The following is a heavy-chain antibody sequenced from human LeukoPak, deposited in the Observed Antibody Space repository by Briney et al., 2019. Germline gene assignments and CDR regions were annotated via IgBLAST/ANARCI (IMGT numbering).Heavy chain of an antibody. J-gene: IGHJ4*02. V-gene: IGHV4-59*12. CDR2: IYYSGST. D-gene: IGHD2-2*01. CDR1: GGSISSYY. Sequence: SETLSLTCTVSGGSISSYYWSWIRQPPGKGLEWIGYIYYSGSTNYNPSLKSRVTISVDTSKNQFSLKLSSVTAADTAVYYCARVYCSSTSCSEIQYYFDYWGQGTLVTVSS. CDR3: ARVYCSSTSCSEIQYYFDY.